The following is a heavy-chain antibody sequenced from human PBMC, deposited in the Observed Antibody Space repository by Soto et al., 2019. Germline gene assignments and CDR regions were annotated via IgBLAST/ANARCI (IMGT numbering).Heavy chain of an antibody. V-gene: IGHV4-31*03. Sequence: QVQLQESGPGLVKPSQTLSLTCTVSGGSISSGGYYWSWIRQHPGKGLEWIGYIYYSGSTYYNPSLKSRVTISVDTSKNQFSLKLSSVTAADTAVYYCARERWELPLGYNWFDPWGQGTLVTVSS. J-gene: IGHJ5*02. CDR1: GGSISSGGYY. D-gene: IGHD1-26*01. CDR3: ARERWELPLGYNWFDP. CDR2: IYYSGST.